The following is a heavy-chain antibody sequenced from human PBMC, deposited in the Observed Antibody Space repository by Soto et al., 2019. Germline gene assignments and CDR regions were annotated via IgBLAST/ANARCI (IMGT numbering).Heavy chain of an antibody. CDR1: GYTFTSYD. D-gene: IGHD2-15*01. J-gene: IGHJ4*02. CDR2: MNPNSGNT. Sequence: QVQLVQSGAELKKPGASVKVSCKASGYTFTSYDINWVRQATGQGLEWMGWMNPNSGNTGYAQKFQGRVAMTRNTSISTAYMELSSLRSEDTAVYYCARGSLGYCGGGTCTQADYWGQGTLVTVSS. CDR3: ARGSLGYCGGGTCTQADY. V-gene: IGHV1-8*01.